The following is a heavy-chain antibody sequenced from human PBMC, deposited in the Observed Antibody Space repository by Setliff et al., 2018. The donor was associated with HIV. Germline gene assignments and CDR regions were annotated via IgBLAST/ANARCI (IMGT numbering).Heavy chain of an antibody. J-gene: IGHJ3*02. CDR3: ARDYYFGSGNYYKGAFDI. Sequence: GESLRLSCAASGLTFTYAWMSWVRQAPGKGLEWVSSISSSSSYIYYADSVKGRFTISRDSAKNSLYLQMNSLRAEDTAVYYCARDYYFGSGNYYKGAFDIWGQGTMVTVSS. V-gene: IGHV3-21*01. CDR2: ISSSSSYI. CDR1: GLTFTYAW. D-gene: IGHD3-10*01.